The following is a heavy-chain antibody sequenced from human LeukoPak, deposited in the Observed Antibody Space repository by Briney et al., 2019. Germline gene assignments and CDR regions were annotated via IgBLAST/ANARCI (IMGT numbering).Heavy chain of an antibody. V-gene: IGHV1-8*03. Sequence: ASVKVSCKASGYTFTSYDINWVRQATGQGLEWMGWMNPNSGNTGYAQKFQGRVTITRNTSISTAYMELSSLRSEDTAVYYCARFGYSSGGDWFDPWGQGTLVTVSS. J-gene: IGHJ5*02. CDR1: GYTFTSYD. CDR2: MNPNSGNT. CDR3: ARFGYSSGGDWFDP. D-gene: IGHD6-25*01.